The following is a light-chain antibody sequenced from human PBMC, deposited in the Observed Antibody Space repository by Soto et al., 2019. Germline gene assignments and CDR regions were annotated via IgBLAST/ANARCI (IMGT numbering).Light chain of an antibody. CDR1: SSNIGGNS. CDR2: DDD. J-gene: IGLJ1*01. Sequence: QSAMTQPPSVSAAPGQKVTISCSGSSSNIGGNSVSWYQQLPGTAPKLLIYDDDKRPSGIPDRFSGSKSGTSATLGITGFRTGDEADYYCGSWDSSLSAYVFGTGTQLTVL. CDR3: GSWDSSLSAYV. V-gene: IGLV1-51*01.